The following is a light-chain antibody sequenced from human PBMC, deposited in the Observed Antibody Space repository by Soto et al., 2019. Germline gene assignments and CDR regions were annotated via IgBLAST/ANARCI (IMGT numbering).Light chain of an antibody. CDR2: GAS. CDR3: QQYGSSPST. V-gene: IGKV3-20*01. CDR1: QSVSSSY. Sequence: EIVLTQSPGTLSLSPVERATLSCRASQSVSSSYLAWYQQKPGQAPRLLIYGASSRATGIPDRFSGSGSGTDFTLTISRLEPEDFAVYYCQQYGSSPSTFGQGTRLEI. J-gene: IGKJ5*01.